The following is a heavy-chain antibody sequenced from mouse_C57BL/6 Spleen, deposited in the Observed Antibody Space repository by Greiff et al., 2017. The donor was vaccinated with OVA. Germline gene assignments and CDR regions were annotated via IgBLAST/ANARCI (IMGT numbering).Heavy chain of an antibody. V-gene: IGHV14-3*01. Sequence: VQLKQSVAELVRPGASVKLSCTASGFNIKNTYMHWVKQRPEQGLEWIGRIDPANGNTKYAPKFQGKATITADTSSNTAYLQLSSLTSEDTAIYYCATITTVVATKAMDYWGQGTSVTVSS. CDR2: IDPANGNT. CDR1: GFNIKNTY. CDR3: ATITTVVATKAMDY. J-gene: IGHJ4*01. D-gene: IGHD1-1*01.